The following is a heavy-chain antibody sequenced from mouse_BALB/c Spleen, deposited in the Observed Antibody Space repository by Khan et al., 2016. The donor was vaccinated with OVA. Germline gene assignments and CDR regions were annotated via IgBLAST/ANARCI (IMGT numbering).Heavy chain of an antibody. CDR2: IHYSGST. CDR1: GYSITSGYS. J-gene: IGHJ3*01. D-gene: IGHD2-4*01. V-gene: IGHV3-1*02. CDR3: AIYYDYDWFAY. Sequence: EVQLQESGPDLVKPSQSLSLTCTVTGYSITSGYSWHWIRQFPGNKLEWMGYIHYSGSTNYNPSLKSRISITRDTSKNQFFRQLNSVTTKDTATYYCAIYYDYDWFAYWGQGTLVTVSA.